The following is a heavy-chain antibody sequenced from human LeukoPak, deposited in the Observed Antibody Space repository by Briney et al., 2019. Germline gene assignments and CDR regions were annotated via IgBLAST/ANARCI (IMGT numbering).Heavy chain of an antibody. J-gene: IGHJ3*01. D-gene: IGHD2-8*01. CDR3: VKDSIERNGVYDAFDV. CDR2: IGGGGVDR. V-gene: IGHV3-23*01. CDR1: GFTLTDFA. Sequence: GGSLRLSCVASGFTLTDFAMNWVRQVPGKGPDWVSHIGGGGVDREYEESVKGRFTVSRDNSRNSLYLQMNSLRGEDTAIYYCVKDSIERNGVYDAFDVWGQGTKVTVAS.